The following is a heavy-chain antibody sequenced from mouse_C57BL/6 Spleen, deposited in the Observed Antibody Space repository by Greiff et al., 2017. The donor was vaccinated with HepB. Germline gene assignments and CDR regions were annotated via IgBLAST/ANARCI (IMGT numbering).Heavy chain of an antibody. D-gene: IGHD4-1*02. J-gene: IGHJ2*01. V-gene: IGHV1-64*01. CDR2: IHPNSGST. CDR3: ARAQLGQYFDY. Sequence: VQLQQSGAELVKPGASVKLSCKASGYTFTSYWMHWVKQRPGQGLEWIGMIHPNSGSTNYNEKFKSKATLTVDKSSSTAYMQLSSLTSEDSAVYYCARAQLGQYFDYWGQGTTLTVSS. CDR1: GYTFTSYW.